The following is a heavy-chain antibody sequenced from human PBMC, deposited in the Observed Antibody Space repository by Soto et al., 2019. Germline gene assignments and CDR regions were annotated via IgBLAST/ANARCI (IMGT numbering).Heavy chain of an antibody. V-gene: IGHV4-30-4*01. D-gene: IGHD7-27*01. CDR3: ARGRCCLTGRCFPNWFDS. Sequence: SETLSLTCSVSGDSISTVDYFWAWIRQPPGQALEYIGYIYKSAATYYNPSFESRVAISLDTSKSQFSLNVTSVTAADTAVYFCARGRCCLTGRCFPNWFDSWGQGTLVTVSS. J-gene: IGHJ5*01. CDR1: GDSISTVDYF. CDR2: IYKSAAT.